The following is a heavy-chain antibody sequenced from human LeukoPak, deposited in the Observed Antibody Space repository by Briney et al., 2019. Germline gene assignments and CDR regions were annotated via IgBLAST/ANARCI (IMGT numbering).Heavy chain of an antibody. CDR1: GFTFSSYA. J-gene: IGHJ4*02. V-gene: IGHV4-34*01. Sequence: GSLRLSCAASGFTFSSYAMSWVRQAPGKGLEWIGEINHSGSTNYNPSLKSRVTISVDTSKNQFSLKLSSVTAADTAVYYCARLKTRGWLQFTYYFDYWGQGTLVTVSS. D-gene: IGHD5-24*01. CDR2: INHSGST. CDR3: ARLKTRGWLQFTYYFDY.